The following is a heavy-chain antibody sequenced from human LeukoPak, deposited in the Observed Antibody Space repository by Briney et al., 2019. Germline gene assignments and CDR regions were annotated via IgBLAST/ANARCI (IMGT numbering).Heavy chain of an antibody. D-gene: IGHD3-22*01. Sequence: VASVKVSCKASGYTFTSYAMNWVRQAPGQGLEWMGWINTNTGNPTYAQGFTGRFVFSLDTSVSTAYLQISSLKAEDTAVYYCGVYDISPYDAFDIWGQGTMVTVSS. CDR1: GYTFTSYA. J-gene: IGHJ3*02. V-gene: IGHV7-4-1*02. CDR2: INTNTGNP. CDR3: GVYDISPYDAFDI.